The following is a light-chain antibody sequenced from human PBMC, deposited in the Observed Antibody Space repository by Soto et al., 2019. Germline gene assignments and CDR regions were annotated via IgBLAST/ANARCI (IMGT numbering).Light chain of an antibody. Sequence: AIRMTQSPSSFSASTGDRVTITCRASQGISSYLAWYQQKPGKAPKLLIYAASTLPSGVPSRFSGSGSGTDFTLTISCLKSEDFATYYCQQYYSYPPITFGQGTRLEIK. CDR2: AAS. V-gene: IGKV1-8*01. CDR1: QGISSY. CDR3: QQYYSYPPIT. J-gene: IGKJ5*01.